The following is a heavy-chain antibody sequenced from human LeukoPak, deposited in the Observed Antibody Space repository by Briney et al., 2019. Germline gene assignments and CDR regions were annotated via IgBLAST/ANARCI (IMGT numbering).Heavy chain of an antibody. J-gene: IGHJ4*02. CDR1: GGSISSYY. Sequence: SETLSLTCTVSGGSISSYYWSWIRQPPGKGLEWIGNIYYSGSTNYNPSLKSRVTISVDTSKNQFSLKLSSVTAADTAVYYCASPFDYWGQGTLVTVSS. CDR3: ASPFDY. V-gene: IGHV4-59*08. CDR2: IYYSGST.